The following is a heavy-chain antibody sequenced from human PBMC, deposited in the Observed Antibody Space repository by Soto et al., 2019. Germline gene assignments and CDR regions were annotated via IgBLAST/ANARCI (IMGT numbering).Heavy chain of an antibody. CDR3: AKDPQTTVTTIRKNDY. CDR1: GFTFSSYA. J-gene: IGHJ4*02. D-gene: IGHD4-17*01. Sequence: GGSLRLSCAASGFTFSSYAMSWVRQAPGKGLEWVSAISGSGGSTYYADSVKGRFTISRDNSKNTLYLQMNSLRAEDTAVYYCAKDPQTTVTTIRKNDYWGQGTLVTVSS. CDR2: ISGSGGST. V-gene: IGHV3-23*01.